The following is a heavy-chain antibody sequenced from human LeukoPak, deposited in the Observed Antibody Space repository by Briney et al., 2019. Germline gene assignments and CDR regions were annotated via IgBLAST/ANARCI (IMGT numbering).Heavy chain of an antibody. Sequence: SETLSLTCTVSGGSISSYYWSWIRQPPGKGLEWIGYIYHSGNTYYNPSLKSRVTISLDRSKNQFSLKLSSVTVADTAVYYCARSMGEAPLLTFDYWAREPWSPSPQ. CDR3: ARSMGEAPLLTFDY. J-gene: IGHJ4*02. V-gene: IGHV4-59*12. CDR2: IYHSGNT. D-gene: IGHD3-16*01. CDR1: GGSISSYY.